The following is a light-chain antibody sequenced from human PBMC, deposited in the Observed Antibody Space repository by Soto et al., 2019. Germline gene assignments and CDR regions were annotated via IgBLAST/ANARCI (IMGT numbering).Light chain of an antibody. J-gene: IGKJ1*01. V-gene: IGKV3-20*01. CDR1: QNVGSRY. Sequence: EIVLTQSPDTLSLSPGERATLSCRASQNVGSRYLAWYQQKPGQAPRLLIYGTSNRATGIPDRFSGSGSGTDFSLTISSLEPGDLAVYYCQQYGSSPRTFGQGTKVEIK. CDR2: GTS. CDR3: QQYGSSPRT.